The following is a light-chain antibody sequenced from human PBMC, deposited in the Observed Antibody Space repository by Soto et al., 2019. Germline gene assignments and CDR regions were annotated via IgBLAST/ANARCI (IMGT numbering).Light chain of an antibody. CDR3: QSYDTSRRAWV. J-gene: IGLJ3*02. V-gene: IGLV1-40*01. Sequence: QSVLTQPPSVSGAPGQRVTISCTGGSSNIGAGYDVHWYRQFPGTAPKLLVYGNNNRPSGISDRFSASKSGSSASLAITGLQAGEEADYYCQSYDTSRRAWVFGGGTTLTVL. CDR2: GNN. CDR1: SSNIGAGYD.